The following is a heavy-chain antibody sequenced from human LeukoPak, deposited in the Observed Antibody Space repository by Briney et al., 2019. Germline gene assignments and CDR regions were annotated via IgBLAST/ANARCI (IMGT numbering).Heavy chain of an antibody. CDR1: GFTFSSYD. J-gene: IGHJ4*02. CDR3: AREIAVAAHFDY. D-gene: IGHD6-19*01. Sequence: GGSLRLSCAASGFTFSSYDMSWVRQAPGKGLEWVSAISGSGGSTFYADSVKGRFTISRDNSKNTLFLQMNSLRPEDTAVYYCAREIAVAAHFDYWGQGTLVTVSS. V-gene: IGHV3-23*01. CDR2: ISGSGGST.